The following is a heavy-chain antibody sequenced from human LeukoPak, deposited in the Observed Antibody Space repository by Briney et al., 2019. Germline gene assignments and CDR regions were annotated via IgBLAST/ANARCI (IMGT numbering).Heavy chain of an antibody. CDR2: INHSGST. V-gene: IGHV4-34*01. CDR3: ARRGEYSGSPLDY. Sequence: SXXGXYWXXIRQPPGKGLEWIGEINHSGSTNYNPSLKSRVTISVDMSKNQFSLKLSSVTAADTAVYYCARRGEYSGSPLDYWGQGTLVTVSS. J-gene: IGHJ4*02. CDR1: SXXGXY. D-gene: IGHD5-12*01.